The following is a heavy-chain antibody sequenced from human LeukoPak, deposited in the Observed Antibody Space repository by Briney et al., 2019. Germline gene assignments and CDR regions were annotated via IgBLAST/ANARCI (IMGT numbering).Heavy chain of an antibody. D-gene: IGHD5-18*01. V-gene: IGHV3-11*04. Sequence: GGSLRLSCAATGFSFSDYYMNWFRQVPGKGLEWISYISNSGGAMFYADSVKGRFTVSRDNARNSLYLQMTSLRAEDTAVYYCARAGYSYGSDWFDPWGQGTLVTVSS. CDR3: ARAGYSYGSDWFDP. CDR1: GFSFSDYY. CDR2: ISNSGGAM. J-gene: IGHJ5*02.